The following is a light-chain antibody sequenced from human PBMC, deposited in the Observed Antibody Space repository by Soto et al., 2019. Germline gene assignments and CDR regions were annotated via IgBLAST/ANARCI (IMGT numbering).Light chain of an antibody. V-gene: IGLV2-14*01. CDR3: TSYRSSSTAYV. J-gene: IGLJ1*01. Sequence: LTQPASVSGSPGQSITISCTGTSSDVGGYNYVSWYQQHPGEAPKLLIYDVSNRPSGVSNRFSGAKSGNTASLTISGLHAEDEADYHCTSYRSSSTAYVLGTRTKVTVL. CDR2: DVS. CDR1: SSDVGGYNY.